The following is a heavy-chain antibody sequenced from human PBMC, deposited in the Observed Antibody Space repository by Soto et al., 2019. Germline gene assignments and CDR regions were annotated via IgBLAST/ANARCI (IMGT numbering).Heavy chain of an antibody. CDR1: GFSLSNKEVG. D-gene: IGHD2-8*01. CDR3: ARINGPSGNYALDV. J-gene: IGHJ4*02. CDR2: IDWADDK. Sequence: SGPTRVNPTQTLTLTCTFAGFSLSNKEVGVGWIRQPPGKALEWLALIDWADDKYYSTSLKTRLTISKDTSKNQVVLTMTNVDPVDTATYYCARINGPSGNYALDVWGQGTLVTVSS. V-gene: IGHV2-70*13.